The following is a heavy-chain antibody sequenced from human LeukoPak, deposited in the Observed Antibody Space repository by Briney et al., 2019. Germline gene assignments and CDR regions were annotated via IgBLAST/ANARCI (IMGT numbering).Heavy chain of an antibody. CDR3: ARGLGSSWYYYYYYMDV. V-gene: IGHV3-66*01. CDR1: EFSVGSNY. D-gene: IGHD6-13*01. Sequence: GGSLRLSCAASEFSVGSNYMTWVRQAPGKGLEWVSLIYSGGSTYYADSVKGRFTISRDNSKNTLYLQMNSLRAADTAVYYCARGLGSSWYYYYYYMDVWGKGTTVTVSS. J-gene: IGHJ6*03. CDR2: IYSGGST.